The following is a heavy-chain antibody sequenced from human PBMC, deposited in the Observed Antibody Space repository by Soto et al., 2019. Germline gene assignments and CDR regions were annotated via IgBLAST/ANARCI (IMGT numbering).Heavy chain of an antibody. J-gene: IGHJ4*02. Sequence: SETLSLTCTVSGVSISSGGYYWSWIRQHPGKGLEWIGYIYYSGSTYYNPSLKSRVTISVDTSKNQFSLKLSSVTAADTAVYYCARYPSTMITFGGVINWGQGTLVTVSS. CDR1: GVSISSGGYY. CDR2: IYYSGST. V-gene: IGHV4-31*03. CDR3: ARYPSTMITFGGVIN. D-gene: IGHD3-16*02.